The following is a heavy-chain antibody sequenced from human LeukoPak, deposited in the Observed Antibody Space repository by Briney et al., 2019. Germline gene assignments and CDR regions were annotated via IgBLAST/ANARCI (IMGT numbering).Heavy chain of an antibody. D-gene: IGHD3-22*01. J-gene: IGHJ4*02. CDR2: IKQDGSEK. V-gene: IGHV3-7*01. CDR3: ARNRDYYDSSGYYMNY. CDR1: GFTFSSYW. Sequence: GGSLRLSCAASGFTFSSYWMSWVRQAPGKGLEWVANIKQDGSEKYYVDSVKGRFTVSRDNAKNSLYLQMNSLRAGDTAVYYCARNRDYYDSSGYYMNYWGQGTLVTVSS.